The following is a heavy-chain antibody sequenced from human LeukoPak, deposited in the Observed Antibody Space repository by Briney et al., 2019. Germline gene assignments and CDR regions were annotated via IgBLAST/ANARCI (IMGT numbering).Heavy chain of an antibody. D-gene: IGHD3-16*01. V-gene: IGHV3-23*01. Sequence: GGSLRLSCAASGITFSSYWMSWVRQAPGKGLEWVSAISGSGGSIYYADSVKGRFTISRDNSKNTLYLQMNSLRAEDTAVYYCAKDPQITFGGVPWGQGTLVTVSS. CDR2: ISGSGGSI. CDR3: AKDPQITFGGVP. CDR1: GITFSSYW. J-gene: IGHJ5*02.